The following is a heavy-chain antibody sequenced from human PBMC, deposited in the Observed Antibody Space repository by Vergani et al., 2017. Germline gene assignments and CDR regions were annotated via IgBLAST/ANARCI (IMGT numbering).Heavy chain of an antibody. V-gene: IGHV4-59*01. J-gene: IGHJ3*02. CDR1: GGSISSYY. D-gene: IGHD5-24*01. Sequence: QVQLQESGPGLVKPSETLSLTCTVSGGSISSYYWSWIRQPPGKGLEWIGYIYYSGSPNYNPSLKSRVTISVDTSKNQFSLKLSSVTAADTAVYYCARGSRDGYNFAFDIWGQGTMVTVSS. CDR2: IYYSGSP. CDR3: ARGSRDGYNFAFDI.